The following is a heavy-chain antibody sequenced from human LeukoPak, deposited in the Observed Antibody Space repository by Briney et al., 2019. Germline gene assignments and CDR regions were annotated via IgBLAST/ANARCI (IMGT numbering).Heavy chain of an antibody. CDR2: INPNSGDT. D-gene: IGHD2-15*01. CDR1: GYTFTGYY. J-gene: IGHJ4*02. Sequence: ASVKVSCRASGYTFTGYYLHWVRQAPGQGLEWMGWINPNSGDTNYAQKFQGRVTMTRDTSISTAYMELSRLRSDDTAVYYCASQTGYCSGGSCPEYYFDYWGQGTLVTVSS. CDR3: ASQTGYCSGGSCPEYYFDY. V-gene: IGHV1-2*02.